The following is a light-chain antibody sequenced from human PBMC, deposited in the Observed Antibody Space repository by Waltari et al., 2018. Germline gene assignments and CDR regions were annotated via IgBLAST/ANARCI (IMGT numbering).Light chain of an antibody. V-gene: IGKV1-39*01. CDR3: QQSYSSPRT. CDR2: ATS. J-gene: IGKJ1*01. Sequence: DIQMTQSPSSLSASVGDRVPITCRASQKISSYLNWYQQKPGRAPKLLIYATSKMQNGVPSRFSGSGFGTEFTLIISTLQPEDFATYYCQQSYSSPRTFGQGTKVEMK. CDR1: QKISSY.